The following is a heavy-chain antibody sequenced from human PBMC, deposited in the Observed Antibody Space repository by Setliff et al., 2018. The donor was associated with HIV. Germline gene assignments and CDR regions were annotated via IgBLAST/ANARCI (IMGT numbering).Heavy chain of an antibody. CDR3: ATSVATFDSVDY. D-gene: IGHD1-26*01. Sequence: RASVKVSCKASGYTFTRYDINWVRQATGQGLEWMGWMNPNSGNTGYAQKFQGRVTMTRNTSISTAYMELSSLRSEDTAVYYCATSVATFDSVDYWGQGTLVTVSS. J-gene: IGHJ4*02. V-gene: IGHV1-8*01. CDR2: MNPNSGNT. CDR1: GYTFTRYD.